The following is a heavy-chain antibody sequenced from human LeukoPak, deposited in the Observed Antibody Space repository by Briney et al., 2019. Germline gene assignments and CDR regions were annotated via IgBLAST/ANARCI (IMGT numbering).Heavy chain of an antibody. J-gene: IGHJ4*02. D-gene: IGHD1-26*01. V-gene: IGHV4-39*07. CDR3: ARDSVTGSYYPTKFDY. CDR1: GGSISSSSYY. Sequence: SETLSLTCTVSGGSISSSSYYWGWIRQPPGKGLEWIGSIYYSGSTYYNPSLKSRVTISLDTSKNQFSLKLSSVTAADTAVYYCARDSVTGSYYPTKFDYWGQGTLVTVSS. CDR2: IYYSGST.